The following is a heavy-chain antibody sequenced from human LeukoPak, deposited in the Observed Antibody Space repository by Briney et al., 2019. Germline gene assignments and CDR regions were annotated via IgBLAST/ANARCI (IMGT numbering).Heavy chain of an antibody. D-gene: IGHD4-11*01. J-gene: IGHJ4*02. CDR1: GYSFTSNW. CDR2: NYPGDSDT. Sequence: GESLKISCKGSGYSFTSNWIGWVRQMPGKGVEWMGINYPGDSDTRYSPSFQGQVTISVDKSITTAYVQWTSLKASDTAMYYCAKVYNDYSFDYWGQGTLVTVSS. V-gene: IGHV5-51*01. CDR3: AKVYNDYSFDY.